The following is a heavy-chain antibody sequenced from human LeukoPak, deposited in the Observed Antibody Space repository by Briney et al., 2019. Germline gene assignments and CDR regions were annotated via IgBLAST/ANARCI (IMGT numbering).Heavy chain of an antibody. J-gene: IGHJ3*02. Sequence: SETLSLTCTVSGGSISSYYWSWIRQPPGKRLEWIGYIYYSGSTNYNPSLKSRVTISVDTSKNQFSLKLSSVTAADTAVYYCARAYYVWGSYRTHAFDIWGQGTMVTVSS. D-gene: IGHD3-16*02. CDR2: IYYSGST. CDR3: ARAYYVWGSYRTHAFDI. V-gene: IGHV4-59*01. CDR1: GGSISSYY.